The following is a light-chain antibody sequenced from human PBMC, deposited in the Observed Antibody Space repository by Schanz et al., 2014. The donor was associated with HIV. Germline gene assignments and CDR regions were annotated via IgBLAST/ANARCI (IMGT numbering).Light chain of an antibody. CDR2: LNSDGSH. V-gene: IGLV4-69*01. Sequence: QPVLTQSPSASASLGASVKLTCTLSSGHSSYAIAWHQQQPEKGPRYLMILNSDGSHNKGDGIPDRFSGSSSGAERYLTISSLQSEDEADYYCQTWGTGMVFGGGTKLTVL. J-gene: IGLJ2*01. CDR3: QTWGTGMV. CDR1: SGHSSYA.